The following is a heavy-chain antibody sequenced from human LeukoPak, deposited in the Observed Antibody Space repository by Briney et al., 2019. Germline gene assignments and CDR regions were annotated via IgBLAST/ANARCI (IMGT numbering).Heavy chain of an antibody. D-gene: IGHD5-18*01. CDR2: ISSSGSTI. J-gene: IGHJ4*02. V-gene: IGHV3-48*04. Sequence: GGSLRLSCAASGFTFSSYSMNWVRQAPGKGLEWVSYISSSGSTIYYADSVKGRFTISRDNAKNSLYLQMNSLRAEDTAVYYCARVGVRDTAMAPKYWGQGTLVTVSS. CDR1: GFTFSSYS. CDR3: ARVGVRDTAMAPKY.